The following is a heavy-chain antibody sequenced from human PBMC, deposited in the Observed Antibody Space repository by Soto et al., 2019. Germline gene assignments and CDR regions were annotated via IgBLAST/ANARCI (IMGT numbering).Heavy chain of an antibody. D-gene: IGHD6-19*01. Sequence: SGPTLVNPTQTLTLTCTFSGFSLNTGGVGVGWIRQPPGNALEWLTFIYWDDDKRYNPSLKSRLTITQDTSKNQVVLAMTNMDPGDTSTYYCVHLCLEVAGITFDYWGQGTLVTGSS. V-gene: IGHV2-5*02. J-gene: IGHJ4*01. CDR1: GFSLNTGGVG. CDR3: VHLCLEVAGITFDY. CDR2: IYWDDDK.